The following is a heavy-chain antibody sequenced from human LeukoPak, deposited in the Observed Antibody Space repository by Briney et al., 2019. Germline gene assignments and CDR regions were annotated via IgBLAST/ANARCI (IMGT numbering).Heavy chain of an antibody. CDR2: INHSGST. CDR1: GRSFSGYY. D-gene: IGHD2-2*01. V-gene: IGHV4-34*01. Sequence: PSETLSLTCAVYGRSFSGYYWSWIRQPPGKGLEWIGEINHSGSTNYNPSLKSRVTISVDTSKNQFSLKLSSVTAADTAVYYCARVKGFYCSSTSCNDYWGQGTLVTVSS. CDR3: ARVKGFYCSSTSCNDY. J-gene: IGHJ4*02.